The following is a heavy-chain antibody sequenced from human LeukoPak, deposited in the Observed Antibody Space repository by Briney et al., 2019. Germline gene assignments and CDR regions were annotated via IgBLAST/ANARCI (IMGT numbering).Heavy chain of an antibody. CDR2: ISNSDSST. Sequence: PGGSLRLSCAASAFTFSNYAMSWVRQAPGKGLEWVSTISNSDSSTYYADSVKGRFTISRDNSENTLYLQMNSLRAEDTAVYYCAKATGYLLWGQGTLVTVSS. D-gene: IGHD1-14*01. CDR1: AFTFSNYA. V-gene: IGHV3-23*01. CDR3: AKATGYLL. J-gene: IGHJ4*02.